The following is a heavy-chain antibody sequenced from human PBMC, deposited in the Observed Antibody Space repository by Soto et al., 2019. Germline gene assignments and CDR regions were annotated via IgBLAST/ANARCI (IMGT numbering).Heavy chain of an antibody. Sequence: SETLSLTCTVSGGSISSYYWSWIRQPPGKGLEWIGYIYYSGSTNYNPSLKSRVTISVDTSKNQFSLKLSSVTAADTAVYYCARVFEYSGSSGGYYGMDVWGQGTTVTVSS. D-gene: IGHD6-6*01. CDR2: IYYSGST. J-gene: IGHJ6*02. CDR3: ARVFEYSGSSGGYYGMDV. V-gene: IGHV4-59*01. CDR1: GGSISSYY.